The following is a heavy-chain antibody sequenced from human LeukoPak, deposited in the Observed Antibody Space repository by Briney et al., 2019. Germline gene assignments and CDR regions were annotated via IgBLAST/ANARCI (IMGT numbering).Heavy chain of an antibody. CDR3: AKAPGTLADPYYFDY. CDR2: IRYDGSNK. V-gene: IGHV3-30*02. J-gene: IGHJ4*02. Sequence: GGSLRLSCAASGFTFSSYGMHWVRQAPGKGLEWVAFIRYDGSNKYYADSAKGRFTIPRDNSINTLFLQMNSLRVEDTAVYYYAKAPGTLADPYYFDYWGQGALVTVSS. D-gene: IGHD3-10*01. CDR1: GFTFSSYG.